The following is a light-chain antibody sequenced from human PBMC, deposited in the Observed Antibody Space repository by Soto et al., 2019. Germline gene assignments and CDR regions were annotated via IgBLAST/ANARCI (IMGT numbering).Light chain of an antibody. Sequence: DIVLTQSPCTLSVSPGERATLSCRASQTLTNISLAWYQQGPGQAPRLLVYEASSRATGISNRFSGSGSGSDFTLTINKLEPGDSAVYYCQQYGHSPLTFGGGTQVEIK. CDR3: QQYGHSPLT. CDR1: QTLTNIS. V-gene: IGKV3-20*01. J-gene: IGKJ4*01. CDR2: EAS.